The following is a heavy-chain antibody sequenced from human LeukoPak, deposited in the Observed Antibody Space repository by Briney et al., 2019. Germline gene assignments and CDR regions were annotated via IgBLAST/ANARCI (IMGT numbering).Heavy chain of an antibody. CDR1: GFTFSSYG. CDR2: IRYDGSNK. Sequence: KTGGSLRLPCAASGFTFSSYGMHWVRQAPGKGLEGVAFIRYDGSNKYYADSVKGRFTISRDNSKNTLYLQMNSLRAEDTAVYYCTKQTGYGSSWYEGGYYYYMDVWGKGTTVTVSS. D-gene: IGHD6-13*01. CDR3: TKQTGYGSSWYEGGYYYYMDV. J-gene: IGHJ6*03. V-gene: IGHV3-30*02.